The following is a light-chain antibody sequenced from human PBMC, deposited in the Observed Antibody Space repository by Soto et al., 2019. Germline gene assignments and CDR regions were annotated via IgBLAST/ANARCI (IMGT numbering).Light chain of an antibody. J-gene: IGKJ2*01. CDR2: AAS. CDR3: QQSYSTPMYP. V-gene: IGKV1-39*01. Sequence: DIQMTQSPSSLSASVGDRVTITCRASQSISSYLNWYQQKPGKAPKLLIYAASSLQSGVPSRFSGSGSRTDFTLTISSLQPEDFATYYCQQSYSTPMYPFGQGTKLEIK. CDR1: QSISSY.